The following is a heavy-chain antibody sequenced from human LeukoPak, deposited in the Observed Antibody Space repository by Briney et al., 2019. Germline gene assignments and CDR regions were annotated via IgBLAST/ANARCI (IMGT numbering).Heavy chain of an antibody. CDR1: GDSVSSNSAA. Sequence: SQTLSLTCAISGDSVSSNSAAWDWIRQSPSRGLEWLGRTYYRSKWYTDYAVSVKSRITINPDTSKNQFSLQLNSVTPEDTAVYYCARANYHYDGSGYSLFDYWGQGTLVTVSS. CDR3: ARANYHYDGSGYSLFDY. CDR2: TYYRSKWYT. J-gene: IGHJ4*02. D-gene: IGHD3-22*01. V-gene: IGHV6-1*01.